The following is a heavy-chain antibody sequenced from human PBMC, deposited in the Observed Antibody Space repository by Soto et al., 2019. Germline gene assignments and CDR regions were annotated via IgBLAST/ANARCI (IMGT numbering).Heavy chain of an antibody. CDR3: AKRVTVGSRGFDY. CDR2: ISGSGGST. CDR1: GFTFSSYA. V-gene: IGHV3-23*01. Sequence: EVQLLESGGGLVQPGGSLRLSCAASGFTFSSYAMSWVRQAPGKGLEWVSGISGSGGSTDYADSVKGRFTISRDNSKNTLFLQMNSLRAEDTAVYYCAKRVTVGSRGFDYWGQGTLVTVSS. D-gene: IGHD4-17*01. J-gene: IGHJ4*02.